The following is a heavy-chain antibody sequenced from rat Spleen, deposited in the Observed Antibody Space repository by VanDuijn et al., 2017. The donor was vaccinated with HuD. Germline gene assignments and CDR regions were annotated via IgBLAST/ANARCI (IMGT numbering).Heavy chain of an antibody. CDR3: TTKLL. CDR1: GFTFSKYG. Sequence: EVQLVESGGGLVQVGRSLKLSCAASGFTFSKYGMAWVRQAPTKGLEWVATISNDGTNTYYRDSVKGRFTISRDNAKNTLYLQMDSLRSEDAATYYCTTKLLWGQGTLVTVSS. CDR2: ISNDGTNT. V-gene: IGHV5-29*01. J-gene: IGHJ3*01.